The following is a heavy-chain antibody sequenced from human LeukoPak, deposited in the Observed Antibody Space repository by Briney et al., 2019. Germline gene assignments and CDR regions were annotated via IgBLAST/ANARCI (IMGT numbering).Heavy chain of an antibody. CDR1: GGSFSGYY. D-gene: IGHD3-10*01. V-gene: IGHV4-34*01. CDR2: INHSGST. J-gene: IGHJ6*03. CDR3: ATPDYGSGSFPYMDV. Sequence: SETLSLTCAVYGGSFSGYYWSWIRQPPGKGLEWIGEINHSGSTNYNPSLKSRVTISVDTSKNQFSLKLSSVTAADTAVYYCATPDYGSGSFPYMDVWGKGTTVTVSS.